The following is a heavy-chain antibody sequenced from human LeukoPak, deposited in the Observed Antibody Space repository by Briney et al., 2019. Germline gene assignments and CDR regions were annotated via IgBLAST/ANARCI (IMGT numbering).Heavy chain of an antibody. CDR1: GGTFSSYA. D-gene: IGHD6-19*01. CDR2: IIPIFGTA. V-gene: IGHV1-69*13. Sequence: SVKVSCKASGGTFSSYAISWVRQAPGQGLEWMGGIIPIFGTANYAQKFQGRVTITADESTSTVYMELSSLRSEDTAVYYCARGIAVAGTDYYYYMDVWGKGTTVTVSS. J-gene: IGHJ6*03. CDR3: ARGIAVAGTDYYYYMDV.